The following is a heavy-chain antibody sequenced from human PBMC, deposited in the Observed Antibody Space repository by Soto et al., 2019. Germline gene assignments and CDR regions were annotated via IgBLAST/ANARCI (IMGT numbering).Heavy chain of an antibody. D-gene: IGHD5-12*01. CDR3: AKDLKYSGYDPTRFDY. CDR2: ISGSGGST. Sequence: GGSLRLSCAASGFTFSSYAMSWVRQAPGKGLEWVSAISGSGGSTYYADSVKGRFTISRDNSKNTLYLQMNSLRAEDTAVYYCAKDLKYSGYDPTRFDYWGQGTLVTVSS. CDR1: GFTFSSYA. J-gene: IGHJ4*02. V-gene: IGHV3-23*01.